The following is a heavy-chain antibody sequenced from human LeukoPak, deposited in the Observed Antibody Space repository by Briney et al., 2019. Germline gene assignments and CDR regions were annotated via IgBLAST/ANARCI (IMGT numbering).Heavy chain of an antibody. Sequence: SVKVSCKASGGTFSRYAISWVRQAPGQGLEWMGGIIPMIGIANYAQKFQGRVTITADETTSTAYMELSSLISEGRAVYYCARDRPYTGGWRGFDYWGQGTLVTVSS. J-gene: IGHJ4*02. V-gene: IGHV1-69*10. CDR2: IIPMIGIA. D-gene: IGHD6-19*01. CDR3: ARDRPYTGGWRGFDY. CDR1: GGTFSRYA.